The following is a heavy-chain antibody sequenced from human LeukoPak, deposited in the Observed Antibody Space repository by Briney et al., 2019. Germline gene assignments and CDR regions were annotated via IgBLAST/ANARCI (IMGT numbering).Heavy chain of an antibody. J-gene: IGHJ5*02. CDR3: ARDLAPFWRYYSSGYANWFDP. Sequence: GGSLRLSCAASGFTFSSYSMNWVRQAPGKGLEWVSSISSSSSYIYYADSVKGRFTISRDNAKNSLYLQMNSLRAEDTAVYYCARDLAPFWRYYSSGYANWFDPWGQGTLVTVSS. D-gene: IGHD3-22*01. V-gene: IGHV3-21*01. CDR1: GFTFSSYS. CDR2: ISSSSSYI.